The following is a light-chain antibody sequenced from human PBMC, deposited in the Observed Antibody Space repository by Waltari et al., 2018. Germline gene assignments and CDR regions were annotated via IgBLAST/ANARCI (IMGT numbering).Light chain of an antibody. CDR1: SNDVGGYGY. CDR2: EVS. CDR3: SSHTSTVPHV. J-gene: IGLJ1*01. Sequence: QSALTQPAFVSGSPGQSITISCTGTSNDVGGYGYVSWYQQSPGKAPQLVIYEVSYRAVGISTRFSGSKSGNTASLTISGLQAEDEADYYCSSHTSTVPHVFGTGTRVTVV. V-gene: IGLV2-14*01.